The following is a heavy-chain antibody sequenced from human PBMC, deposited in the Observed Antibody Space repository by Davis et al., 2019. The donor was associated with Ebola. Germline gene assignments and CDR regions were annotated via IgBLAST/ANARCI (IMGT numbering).Heavy chain of an antibody. J-gene: IGHJ6*02. V-gene: IGHV1-18*01. CDR1: GGTFSSYA. Sequence: ASVKVSCKASGGTFSSYAISWVRQAPGQGLEWMGWISAYNGNTNYAQKLQGRVTMTTDTSTSTAYMELRSLRSDDTAVYYCARDLPRWHYGQTYYYYGMDVWGQGTTVTVSS. D-gene: IGHD4-17*01. CDR3: ARDLPRWHYGQTYYYYGMDV. CDR2: ISAYNGNT.